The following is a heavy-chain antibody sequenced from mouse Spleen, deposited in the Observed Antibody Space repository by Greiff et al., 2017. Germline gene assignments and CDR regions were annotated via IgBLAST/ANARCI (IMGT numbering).Heavy chain of an antibody. V-gene: IGHV1-15*01. CDR2: IDPETGGT. CDR3: TSYWFAY. J-gene: IGHJ3*01. CDR1: GYTFTDYE. Sequence: QVQLQQSGAELVRPGASVTLSCKASGYTFTDYEMHWVKQTPVHGLEWIGAIDPETGGTAYNQKFKGKAILTADKSSSTAYMELCSLTSEDSAVYYCTSYWFAYWGQGTLVTVSA.